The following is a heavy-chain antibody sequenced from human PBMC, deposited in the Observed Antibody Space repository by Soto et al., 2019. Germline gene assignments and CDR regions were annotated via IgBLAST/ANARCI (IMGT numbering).Heavy chain of an antibody. CDR3: AKVPHPYDSSGYYTD. V-gene: IGHV3-30*18. D-gene: IGHD3-22*01. J-gene: IGHJ4*02. CDR1: GFTFSSYG. CDR2: ISYDGSNK. Sequence: GGSLRLSCAASGFTFSSYGMHWVRQAPGKGLEWVAVISYDGSNKYYADSVKGRFTISRDNSKNTLYLQMNSLRAEDTAVYYCAKVPHPYDSSGYYTDWGQGTLVTVSS.